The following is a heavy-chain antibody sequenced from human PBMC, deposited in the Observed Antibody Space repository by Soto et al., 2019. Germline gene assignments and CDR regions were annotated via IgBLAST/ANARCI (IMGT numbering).Heavy chain of an antibody. Sequence: GSLRLSCGASGFDFNNYWMHWVRQDPGKGLVWVSRINVDGSDTKYADSVKGRFTISRDNAKNTVYLQMNSLRAEDTAVYYCARDQTTGDWFDAWGQGTLVTVSS. CDR2: INVDGSDT. D-gene: IGHD4-17*01. J-gene: IGHJ5*02. CDR1: GFDFNNYW. CDR3: ARDQTTGDWFDA. V-gene: IGHV3-74*03.